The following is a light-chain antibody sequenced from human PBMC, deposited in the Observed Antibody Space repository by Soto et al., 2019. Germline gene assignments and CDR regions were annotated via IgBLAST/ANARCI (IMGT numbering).Light chain of an antibody. CDR1: QDVRIW. J-gene: IGKJ4*01. V-gene: IGKV1-12*01. Sequence: RVTITCRASQDVRIWLVWYQQKPGKAPKRLIYAASSLQSGVPSRFSGSGFGTEFTLTINSLQPDDSATYYCKQFKTYSLTFGGGTKVDIK. CDR2: AAS. CDR3: KQFKTYSLT.